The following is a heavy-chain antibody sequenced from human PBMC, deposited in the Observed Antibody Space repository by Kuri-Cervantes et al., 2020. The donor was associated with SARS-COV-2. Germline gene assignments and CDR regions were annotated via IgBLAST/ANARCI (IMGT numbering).Heavy chain of an antibody. J-gene: IGHJ5*02. V-gene: IGHV1-69*05. Sequence: SVKVSCKASGGTFSSYAISWVRQAPGQGLEWMGGIIPIFGTANYAQKFQGRVTITTDESTSTAYMELSSLRSEDTAVYYCARGSGGYSHRSAQKENWFDPWGQGTLVTVSS. CDR3: ARGSGGYSHRSAQKENWFDP. CDR1: GGTFSSYA. D-gene: IGHD1-26*01. CDR2: IIPIFGTA.